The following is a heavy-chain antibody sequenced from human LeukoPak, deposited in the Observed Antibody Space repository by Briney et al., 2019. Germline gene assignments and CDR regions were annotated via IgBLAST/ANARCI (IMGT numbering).Heavy chain of an antibody. V-gene: IGHV3-21*01. Sequence: GGSLRLSCAASGFTFSSYSMNWVRQAPGKGLEWVSSISSSSSYIYYADSVKGRFTISRDNAKNSLYLQMNSLRAEDTAVYYCARDKDTMVRGRSFGFDPWGQGTLVTISS. CDR1: GFTFSSYS. J-gene: IGHJ5*02. D-gene: IGHD3-10*01. CDR3: ARDKDTMVRGRSFGFDP. CDR2: ISSSSSYI.